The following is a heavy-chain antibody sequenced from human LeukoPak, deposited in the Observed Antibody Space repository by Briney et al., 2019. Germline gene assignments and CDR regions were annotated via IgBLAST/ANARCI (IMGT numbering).Heavy chain of an antibody. V-gene: IGHV1-18*01. J-gene: IGHJ4*02. D-gene: IGHD6-6*01. CDR1: GYTFTSYG. CDR2: ISAYNGNT. CDR3: ATTMPGNSSSSVGRRPSPPDY. Sequence: ASVKVSCKASGYTFTSYGISWVRQAPGQGLEWMGWISAYNGNTNYAQKLQGRVTMTTDTSTSTAYMELRSLISDDTAVYYCATTMPGNSSSSVGRRPSPPDYWGQGTLVTVSS.